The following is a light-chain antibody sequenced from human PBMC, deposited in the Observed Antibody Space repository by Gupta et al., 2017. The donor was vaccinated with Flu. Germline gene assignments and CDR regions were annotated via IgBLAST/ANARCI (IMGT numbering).Light chain of an antibody. CDR3: QSYDAINGV. V-gene: IGLV6-57*03. Sequence: FMLTPPHSVSEPPGRTVTISCTRSSGGIASNYVQWYQQRPDNAPIKLIFEDNNRRSGVPDRFSGSIDSSSNSATPTISGGKTGAEAYYYCQSYDAINGVFGGGKRLTV. CDR1: SGGIASNY. J-gene: IGLJ3*02. CDR2: EDN.